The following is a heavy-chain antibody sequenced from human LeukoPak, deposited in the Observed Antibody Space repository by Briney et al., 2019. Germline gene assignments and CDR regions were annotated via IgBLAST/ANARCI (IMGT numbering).Heavy chain of an antibody. CDR2: ISSSGST. CDR1: GGSISSYY. J-gene: IGHJ6*03. V-gene: IGHV4-4*07. Sequence: SETLSLTCAASGGSISSYYWNWIRQPPGKGLEWIGRISSSGSTNYNPYLKCRVTMSVDRSKNQFSLKLSSVTAADTAVYYCARARGYSSSWKNYYYYYYMDVWGKGTTVTVSS. CDR3: ARARGYSSSWKNYYYYYYMDV. D-gene: IGHD6-13*01.